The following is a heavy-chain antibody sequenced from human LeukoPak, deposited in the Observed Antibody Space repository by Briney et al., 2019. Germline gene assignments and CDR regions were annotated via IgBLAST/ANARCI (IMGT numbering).Heavy chain of an antibody. V-gene: IGHV3-23*01. CDR3: AKEDGYYDILTGYSNWFDP. J-gene: IGHJ5*02. CDR2: ISGSGGST. CDR1: GFTFSSYA. Sequence: PGGSLRLSCAASGFTFSSYAMSWVRQAPGKGLEWVSVISGSGGSTYYADSVKGRFTISRDNSKNTLYLQMNSLRAEDTAVYYCAKEDGYYDILTGYSNWFDPWGQGTLVTVSS. D-gene: IGHD3-9*01.